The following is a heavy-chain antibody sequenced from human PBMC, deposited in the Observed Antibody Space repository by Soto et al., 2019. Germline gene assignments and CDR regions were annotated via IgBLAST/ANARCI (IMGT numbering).Heavy chain of an antibody. V-gene: IGHV3-30-3*01. J-gene: IGHJ4*02. CDR1: GFTFSSYA. CDR3: AREKIRSGYSGYDGYFDY. Sequence: GGSLRLSCAASGFTFSSYAMHWVRQAPGKGLEWVAVISYDGSNKYYADSVKGRFTISRDNSKNTLYLQMNSLRAEDTAVYYCAREKIRSGYSGYDGYFDYWGQGTLVTVSS. CDR2: ISYDGSNK. D-gene: IGHD5-12*01.